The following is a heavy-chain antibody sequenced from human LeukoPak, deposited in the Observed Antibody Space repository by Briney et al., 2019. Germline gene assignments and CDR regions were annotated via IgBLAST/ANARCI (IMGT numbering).Heavy chain of an antibody. CDR1: GYTFSSYA. J-gene: IGHJ5*02. CDR2: IIPIFGTA. D-gene: IGHD3-16*01. Sequence: GASVKVSCKASGYTFSSYAISWVRQAPGQGLEWMGGIIPIFGTANYAQKFQGRVTITADESTSTAYMELSSLRSEDTAVYYCARVLGSDLNWFDPWGQGTLVTVSS. V-gene: IGHV1-69*13. CDR3: ARVLGSDLNWFDP.